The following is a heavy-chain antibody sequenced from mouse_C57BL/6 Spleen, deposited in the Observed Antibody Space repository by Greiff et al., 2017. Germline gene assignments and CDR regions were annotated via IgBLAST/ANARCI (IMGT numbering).Heavy chain of an antibody. J-gene: IGHJ3*01. D-gene: IGHD4-1*01. CDR3: ARGANWDEGWFAY. CDR2: IYPRDGST. V-gene: IGHV1-78*01. CDR1: GYTFTDHT. Sequence: VKVVESDAELVKPGASVKISCKVSGYTFTDHTIHWMKQRPEQGLEWIGYIYPRDGSTKYNEKFKGKATLTADKSSSTAYMQLNSLTSEDSAVYFCARGANWDEGWFAYWGQGTLVTVSA.